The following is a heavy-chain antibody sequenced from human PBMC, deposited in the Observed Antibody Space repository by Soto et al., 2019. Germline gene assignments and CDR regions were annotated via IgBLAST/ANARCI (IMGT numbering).Heavy chain of an antibody. D-gene: IGHD1-26*01. V-gene: IGHV1-2*02. Sequence: ASFKVSCNASGYAFTVYYMHWVRHAPGQGLERMGWFHPNSGCTDSAQRFQGRLTMPWDTSIRTAYMELSRLGSEEMAGYYCARDVMGASTSFDLWGQVTLVTVA. CDR1: GYAFTVYY. CDR2: FHPNSGCT. CDR3: ARDVMGASTSFDL. J-gene: IGHJ4*02.